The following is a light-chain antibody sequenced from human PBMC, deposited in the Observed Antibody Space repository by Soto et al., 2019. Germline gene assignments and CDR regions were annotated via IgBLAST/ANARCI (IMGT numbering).Light chain of an antibody. J-gene: IGKJ1*01. Sequence: EVVMTQSPATLSVSPGERATLSCRASQSVRSNLAWYQQKPGQAPRLLIYGASTRITAVPARFSGSEFGKEFTLTSSSLQSEDFGVYYCQQYDNWPPTLGQGTKVEIK. CDR3: QQYDNWPPT. CDR1: QSVRSN. CDR2: GAS. V-gene: IGKV3-15*01.